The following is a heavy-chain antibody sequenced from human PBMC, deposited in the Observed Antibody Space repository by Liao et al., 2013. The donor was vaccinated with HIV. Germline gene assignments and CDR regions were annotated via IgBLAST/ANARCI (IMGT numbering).Heavy chain of an antibody. CDR2: IFATGGT. D-gene: IGHD3-10*01. CDR1: GGSIRSSSYY. J-gene: IGHJ4*02. V-gene: IGHV4-39*07. Sequence: QLQLQESGPGLVKPSETLSLTCTVSGGSIRSSSYYWGWIRQPPGKGLEWIGRIFATGGTDYSPSLKSRVSIALDTSKNQFSLRLTSVTAADTAVYFCARDRGGGVTDYWGQGTLVVVSS. CDR3: ARDRGGGVTDY.